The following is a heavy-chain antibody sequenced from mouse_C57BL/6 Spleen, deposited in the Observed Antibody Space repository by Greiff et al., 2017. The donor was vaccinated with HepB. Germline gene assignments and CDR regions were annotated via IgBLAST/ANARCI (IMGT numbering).Heavy chain of an antibody. D-gene: IGHD1-1*01. J-gene: IGHJ3*01. V-gene: IGHV5-12*01. CDR1: GFTFSDYY. CDR3: ARRIATVEFAY. CDR2: IRNGGGST. Sequence: EVQVVESGGGLVQPGGSLKLSCAASGFTFSDYYMYWVRQTPEKRLEWVAYIRNGGGSTYYPDTVKGRFTISSDNAKNTLYLQMSRLKSEDTAMYYCARRIATVEFAYWGQGTLVTVAA.